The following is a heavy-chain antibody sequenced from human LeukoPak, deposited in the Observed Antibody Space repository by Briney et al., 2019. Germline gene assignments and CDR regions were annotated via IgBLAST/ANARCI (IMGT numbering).Heavy chain of an antibody. CDR2: ISNSGDAT. Sequence: GGSLRLSCAASGFTFTNAWMNWVRQAPGKGLEWVSTISNSGDATYYADSVKGRFTISRDNSKNTLYLQMNSLRAEDTAVYYCAKAPPYKKYFDYWGQGTLVTVSS. J-gene: IGHJ4*02. CDR3: AKAPPYKKYFDY. D-gene: IGHD1-1*01. CDR1: GFTFTNAW. V-gene: IGHV3-23*01.